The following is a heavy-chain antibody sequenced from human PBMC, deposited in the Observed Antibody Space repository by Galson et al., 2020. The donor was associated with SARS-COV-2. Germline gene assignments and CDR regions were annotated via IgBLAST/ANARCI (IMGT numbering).Heavy chain of an antibody. V-gene: IGHV3-48*01. CDR3: ASLGTAMVRFLGIDY. Sequence: GGSLRLSCAASGFTFSSYSMNWVRQAPGKGLEWVSYISSSSSTIYYADSVKGRFTISRDNAKNSLYLQMNSLRAEDTAVYYCASLGTAMVRFLGIDYWGQGTLVTVSS. D-gene: IGHD5-18*01. CDR2: ISSSSSTI. CDR1: GFTFSSYS. J-gene: IGHJ4*02.